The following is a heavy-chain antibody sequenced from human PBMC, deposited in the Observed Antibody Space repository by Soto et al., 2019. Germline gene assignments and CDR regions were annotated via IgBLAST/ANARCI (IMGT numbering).Heavy chain of an antibody. D-gene: IGHD3-3*01. Sequence: GGSLRLSCAVSGVTVSTNYMTWVRQAPGKGLEWVSVIDSGGTTYYTDSVKGRFTISRDNSKNTLYLQMNSLRAEDTAVYYCAKAHTIFGSLWGQGTLVTVSS. CDR2: IDSGGTT. J-gene: IGHJ1*01. CDR3: AKAHTIFGSL. V-gene: IGHV3-53*05. CDR1: GVTVSTNY.